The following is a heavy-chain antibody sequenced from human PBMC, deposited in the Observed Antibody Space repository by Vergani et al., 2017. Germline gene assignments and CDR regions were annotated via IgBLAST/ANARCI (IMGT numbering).Heavy chain of an antibody. CDR3: ARDTGGYGDYVGYYYYYMDV. J-gene: IGHJ6*03. D-gene: IGHD4-17*01. CDR1: GFTFSRYG. V-gene: IGHV3-30*03. Sequence: QVQLVESGGGVVQPGRSLRLSCAASGFTFSRYGLHWVRQAPGPGLEWVAVISYDGSNKYYADSVKGRFTISRDNAKNSLYLQMNSLRAEDTAVYYCARDTGGYGDYVGYYYYYMDVWGKGTTVTVSS. CDR2: ISYDGSNK.